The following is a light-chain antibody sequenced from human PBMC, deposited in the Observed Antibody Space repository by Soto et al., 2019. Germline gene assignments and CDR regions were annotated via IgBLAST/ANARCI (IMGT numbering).Light chain of an antibody. CDR1: QSVFSS. CDR3: QQYGSSPWT. CDR2: GAA. V-gene: IGKV3-20*01. J-gene: IGKJ1*01. Sequence: EIVMTQSPATLSVSPGERATLSCRASQSVFSSLAWYQQKPGQAPRLLIYGAATRATGIPASFSGSGSGTDFTLTISRLEPEDFAVYYCQQYGSSPWTFGQGTKVDIK.